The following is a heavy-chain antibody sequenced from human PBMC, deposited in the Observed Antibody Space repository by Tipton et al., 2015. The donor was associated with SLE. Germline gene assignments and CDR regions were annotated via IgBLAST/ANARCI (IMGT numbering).Heavy chain of an antibody. V-gene: IGHV4-34*01. J-gene: IGHJ4*02. Sequence: TLSLTCAVYGGSFSGYYWSWIRQPPGKGLEWIGEINHSGSTNYNPSLKSRVTISVDTSKNQFSLKLSSVTAADTAVYYCATGVSPFDYWGQGTLVTVSS. CDR1: GGSFSGYY. CDR2: INHSGST. CDR3: ATGVSPFDY. D-gene: IGHD7-27*01.